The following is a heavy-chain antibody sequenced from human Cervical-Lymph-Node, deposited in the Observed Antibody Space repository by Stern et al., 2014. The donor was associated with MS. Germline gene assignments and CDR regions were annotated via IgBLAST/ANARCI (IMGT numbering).Heavy chain of an antibody. CDR3: ARAIFGVNTAAMAPDAFDT. V-gene: IGHV3-53*01. Sequence: EVQLVESGGGLIQPGGSLRLSCAAPGFTVSNNYMSWVRQAPGKGLEWDSLIYTDDSTYYAGSVKGRFTISRDSSKNKLFLKMNSLRAEDTAVYYCARAIFGVNTAAMAPDAFDTWGQGTMVTVSS. CDR2: IYTDDST. CDR1: GFTVSNNY. D-gene: IGHD3-3*01. J-gene: IGHJ3*02.